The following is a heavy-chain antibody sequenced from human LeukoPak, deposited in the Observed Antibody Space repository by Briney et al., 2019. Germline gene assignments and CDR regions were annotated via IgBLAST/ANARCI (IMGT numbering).Heavy chain of an antibody. CDR1: GGSISSYY. CDR2: IYYSGST. V-gene: IGHV4-59*01. Sequence: PSETLSLTCTVSGGSISSYYWSWIRQPPGKGLEWIGYIYYSGSTNYNPSLKSRATISVDTSKNQFSLKLSSVTAADTAVYYCARDSNRRFDYWGQGTLVTVSS. CDR3: ARDSNRRFDY. J-gene: IGHJ4*02.